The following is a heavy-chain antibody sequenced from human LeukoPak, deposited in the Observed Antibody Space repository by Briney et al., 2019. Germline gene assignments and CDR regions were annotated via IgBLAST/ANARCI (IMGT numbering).Heavy chain of an antibody. CDR1: GFTFSSYS. D-gene: IGHD3-10*01. CDR3: ARDLWFGELRASYYYYMDV. J-gene: IGHJ6*03. V-gene: IGHV3-21*01. Sequence: GGSLRLSCAASGFTFSSYSMNWVRQAPGKGLEWVSSISSSSSYIYYADSVKGRFTISRDNAKNSLYLQMNSLRAEDTAVYYCARDLWFGELRASYYYYMDVWGKGTTVTISS. CDR2: ISSSSSYI.